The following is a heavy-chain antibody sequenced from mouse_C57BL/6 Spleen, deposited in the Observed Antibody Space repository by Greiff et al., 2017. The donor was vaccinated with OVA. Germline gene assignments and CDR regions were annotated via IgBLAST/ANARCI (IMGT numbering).Heavy chain of an antibody. V-gene: IGHV1-15*01. J-gene: IGHJ2*01. D-gene: IGHD2-5*01. CDR3: TRDSNYGY. CDR2: IDPETGGT. CDR1: FYTRPDYE. Sequence: HVHLQHSFSSPVPPFASVTLSFKSSFYTRPDYEMHWGKQTPVHGLEWIGAIDPETGGTAYNQKFKGKAILTADKSSSTAYMELRSLTSEDSAVYYCTRDSNYGYWGQGTTLTVSS.